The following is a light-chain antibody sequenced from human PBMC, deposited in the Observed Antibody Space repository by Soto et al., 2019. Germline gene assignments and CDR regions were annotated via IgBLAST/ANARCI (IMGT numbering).Light chain of an antibody. CDR2: GAS. J-gene: IGKJ4*01. V-gene: IGKV3-15*01. CDR3: QQYSDWPLT. CDR1: QTLYNN. Sequence: EIVMTQSPATLSVSPGERATLSCRASQTLYNNLAWYQQKLGQAPRLLIYGASGRATDIPARFSGSGSGTEFTLTITGVPSEDFAIYYCQQYSDWPLTFGGGTKVEIK.